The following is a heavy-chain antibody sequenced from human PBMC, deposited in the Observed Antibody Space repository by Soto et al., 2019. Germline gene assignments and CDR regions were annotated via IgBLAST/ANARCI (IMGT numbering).Heavy chain of an antibody. CDR2: IYYSGST. CDR3: ARGRVGAAMVRVPGMDV. J-gene: IGHJ6*02. CDR1: GGSISSGGYY. V-gene: IGHV4-31*03. D-gene: IGHD5-18*01. Sequence: SETLSLTCTVSGGSISSGGYYWSWIRQHPGKGLEWIGYIYYSGSTYYNPSLKSRVTISVDTSKNQFSLKLSSVTAADTAVYYCARGRVGAAMVRVPGMDVWGQGTTVTVSS.